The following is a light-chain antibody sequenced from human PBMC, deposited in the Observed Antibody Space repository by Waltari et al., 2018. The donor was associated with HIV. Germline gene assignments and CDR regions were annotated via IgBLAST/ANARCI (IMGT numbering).Light chain of an antibody. V-gene: IGLV1-47*01. Sequence: QSVLTQPPSASGTPGQRVTISCSGSSSNIGSNYGYWYQQPPGTAPKLLIYRNNLRPSGVPDRFSGSKSGTSASLAISGLRSEDEADYYCAAWDDSLSGLVFGGGTKVTVL. CDR1: SSNIGSNY. CDR3: AAWDDSLSGLV. CDR2: RNN. J-gene: IGLJ3*02.